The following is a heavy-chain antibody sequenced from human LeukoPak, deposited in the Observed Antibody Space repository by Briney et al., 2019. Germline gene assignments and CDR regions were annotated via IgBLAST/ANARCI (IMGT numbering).Heavy chain of an antibody. Sequence: GESLKISCKGSGYSFTSYWIGWVRQMPGKGLEWMGIIYPGDSDTRYSPSFQGQVTISADKSISTAYLQWSSLKASDTAMYYCARSIAARPGESYFDYWGQGTLVTVSS. V-gene: IGHV5-51*01. CDR3: ARSIAARPGESYFDY. CDR2: IYPGDSDT. CDR1: GYSFTSYW. J-gene: IGHJ4*02. D-gene: IGHD6-6*01.